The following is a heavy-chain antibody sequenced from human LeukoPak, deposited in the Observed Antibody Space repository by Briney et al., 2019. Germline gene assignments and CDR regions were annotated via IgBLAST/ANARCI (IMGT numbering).Heavy chain of an antibody. J-gene: IGHJ3*02. V-gene: IGHV4-59*01. CDR2: IYYSGST. CDR1: GGSISSYY. CDR3: ARAGGYYDSSGYLTFDI. Sequence: PETLSLTCSVPGGSISSYYWSWLRQPPGKGPEWVGSIYYSGSTNYNPSLKSRVTISVDTSKNQFSLKLSSVTAADTAVYYCARAGGYYDSSGYLTFDIWGQGTMVTVSS. D-gene: IGHD3-22*01.